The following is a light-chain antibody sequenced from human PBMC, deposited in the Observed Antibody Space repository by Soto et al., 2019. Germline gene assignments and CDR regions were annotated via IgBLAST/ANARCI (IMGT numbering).Light chain of an antibody. J-gene: IGKJ4*01. V-gene: IGKV1-9*01. Sequence: DIQVTQSPSFLSASVGDRVTITCRASQGISSYLAWYQQKPGRAPKLLIYDASTLQSGVPSRFSGSGSGTEFTLTISSLQPEDFAIYYCQQRKSYPVAFGGGTKVDIK. CDR3: QQRKSYPVA. CDR1: QGISSY. CDR2: DAS.